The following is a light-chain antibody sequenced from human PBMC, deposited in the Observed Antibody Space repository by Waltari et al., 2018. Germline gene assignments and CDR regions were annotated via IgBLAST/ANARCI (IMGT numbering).Light chain of an antibody. CDR3: SSYAGSNNLGV. CDR2: QVD. Sequence: QSALTQPPSASGSPGPSVSISCAGASSDVGAYTYVSWYQHHPGKAPKLIIYQVDKRPSGVPDRFSGSKSGDTASLTVSGLQAEDEADYYCSSYAGSNNLGVFGGGTKLTVL. CDR1: SSDVGAYTY. V-gene: IGLV2-8*01. J-gene: IGLJ3*02.